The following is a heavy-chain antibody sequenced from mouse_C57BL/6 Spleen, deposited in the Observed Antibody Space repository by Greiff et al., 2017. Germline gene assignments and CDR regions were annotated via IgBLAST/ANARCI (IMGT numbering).Heavy chain of an antibody. CDR1: GFTFSSYA. J-gene: IGHJ4*01. Sequence: EVHLVESGEGLVKPGGSLKLSCAASGFTFSSYAMSWVRQTPEKRLEWVAYISSGGDYIYYADTVKGRFTISRDNARNTLYLQMSSLKSEDTAMYYCTRDDYDLYAMDYWGQGTSVTVSS. CDR3: TRDDYDLYAMDY. V-gene: IGHV5-9-1*02. CDR2: ISSGGDYI. D-gene: IGHD2-4*01.